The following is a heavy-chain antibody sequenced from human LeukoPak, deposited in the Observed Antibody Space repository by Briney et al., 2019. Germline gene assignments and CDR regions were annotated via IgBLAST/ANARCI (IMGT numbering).Heavy chain of an antibody. D-gene: IGHD1-26*01. J-gene: IGHJ4*02. CDR3: VRGSGAYYDY. V-gene: IGHV3-33*01. CDR1: GFTFSSYG. CDR2: IWYDGSNK. Sequence: PGGSLRLSCAASGFTFSSYGMHWVRQAPGKGLEWVAVIWYDGSNKYYADSVKGRFTISRDNSKNMLYLQMNSLRAEDTAVYHCVRGSGAYYDYWGQGTLVTVTS.